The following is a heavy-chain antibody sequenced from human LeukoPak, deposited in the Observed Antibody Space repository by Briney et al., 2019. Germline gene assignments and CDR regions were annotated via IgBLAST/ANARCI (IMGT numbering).Heavy chain of an antibody. J-gene: IGHJ3*02. V-gene: IGHV3-30*04. CDR2: ISYDGSNK. D-gene: IGHD6-13*01. CDR1: GFTFSSYA. CDR3: ARVYSSSWYLDAFDI. Sequence: GGSLRLSCAASGFTFSSYAMHWVRQAPGKGLEWVAVISYDGSNKYYADSVKGRFTISRDNSKNTLYLQMNSLRAEDTAVYYCARVYSSSWYLDAFDIWGQGTMVTVSS.